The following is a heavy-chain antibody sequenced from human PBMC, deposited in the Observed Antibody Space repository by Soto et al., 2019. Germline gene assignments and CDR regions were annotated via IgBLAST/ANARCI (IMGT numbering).Heavy chain of an antibody. Sequence: QVQLVQSGAEVKKPGSSVKVSCKASGGTFSSYAISWVRQAPGQGLEWMGGIIPIFGTANYAQKFQGRVTITADKSTSTAYMELSSLRSEDTVVYYCARGTGPRYYYYYGMDVWGQGTTVTVSS. V-gene: IGHV1-69*06. J-gene: IGHJ6*02. CDR3: ARGTGPRYYYYYGMDV. CDR2: IIPIFGTA. CDR1: GGTFSSYA.